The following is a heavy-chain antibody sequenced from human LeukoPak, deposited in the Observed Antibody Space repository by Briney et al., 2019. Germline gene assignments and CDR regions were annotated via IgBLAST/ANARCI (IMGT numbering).Heavy chain of an antibody. Sequence: SETLSLTCTVSGGSISSGGYYWSWIRQHPGKGLEWIGYIYYSGSTYYNPSLKSRVTISVDTSKNQFSLKLSSVTAADTAVYYCARVDHGGSLLLDYWGQGTLVTVSS. D-gene: IGHD2-15*01. CDR1: GGSISSGGYY. J-gene: IGHJ4*02. V-gene: IGHV4-31*03. CDR2: IYYSGST. CDR3: ARVDHGGSLLLDY.